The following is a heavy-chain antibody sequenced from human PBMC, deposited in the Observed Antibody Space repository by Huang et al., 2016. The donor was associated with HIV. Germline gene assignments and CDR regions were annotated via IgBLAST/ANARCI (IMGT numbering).Heavy chain of an antibody. Sequence: QVQLVESGGGVVQPGRSLRLSCAASGFPFNSHDMHWDRQGPGKGLDGVAVISNDGSNNYYADYVKGRFTISRDSSKSTLFLHMTSLRTEDTAVYYCARAKDTWDAYDIWGQGTMVIVSS. CDR1: GFPFNSHD. D-gene: IGHD5-18*01. V-gene: IGHV3-30-3*01. J-gene: IGHJ3*02. CDR3: ARAKDTWDAYDI. CDR2: ISNDGSNN.